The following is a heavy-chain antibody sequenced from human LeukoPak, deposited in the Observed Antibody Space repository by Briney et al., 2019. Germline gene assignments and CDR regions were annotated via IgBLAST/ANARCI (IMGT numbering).Heavy chain of an antibody. CDR1: GFTFGDYA. Sequence: GGSLRLSCTASGFTFGDYAMSWVRQAPGKGLEWVGFIRSKAYGGTTEYAASVKGRFTISRDDSKSIAYLQMNSLKTEDTAVYYCTLLKTSCCLDYWGQGTLVTVSS. V-gene: IGHV3-49*04. D-gene: IGHD2-2*01. J-gene: IGHJ4*02. CDR2: IRSKAYGGTT. CDR3: TLLKTSCCLDY.